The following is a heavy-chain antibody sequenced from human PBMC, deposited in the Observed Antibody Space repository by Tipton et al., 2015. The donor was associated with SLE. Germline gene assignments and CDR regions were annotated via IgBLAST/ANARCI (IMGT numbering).Heavy chain of an antibody. CDR2: IPYDGSNK. D-gene: IGHD6-13*01. CDR3: ARDARGSAACTSYCFDY. Sequence: SLRLSCAASGFTFSSYAMHWVRQAPGKGLEWVAVIPYDGSNKYYADSVKGRFTISRDNSKNTLYLQMNSLRAEDTAVYYCARDARGSAACTSYCFDYWGQGTLVTVSS. CDR1: GFTFSSYA. J-gene: IGHJ4*02. V-gene: IGHV3-30*04.